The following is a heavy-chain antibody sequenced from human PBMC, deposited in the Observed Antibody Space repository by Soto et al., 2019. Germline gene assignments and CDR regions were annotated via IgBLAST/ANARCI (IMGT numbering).Heavy chain of an antibody. CDR3: AKDKRGYSYGYDY. D-gene: IGHD5-18*01. CDR1: GFTFSSYA. CDR2: ISGSGGST. Sequence: PGGSLRLSCAASGFTFSSYAMSWVRQSPGKGLEWVSAISGSGGSTYYADSVKGRFTISRDNSKNTLYLQMNSLRAEDTAVYYCAKDKRGYSYGYDYWGQGTLVTVSS. J-gene: IGHJ4*02. V-gene: IGHV3-23*01.